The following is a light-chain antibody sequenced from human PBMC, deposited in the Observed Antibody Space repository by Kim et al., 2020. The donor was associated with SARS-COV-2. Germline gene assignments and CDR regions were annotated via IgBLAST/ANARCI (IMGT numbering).Light chain of an antibody. CDR3: QEYSSYSWIT. Sequence: DIQLTQSPSTLSASVGDRVTITCRASQSISRWMAWYQQRPGQAPKLLIYKASSLENGVPSRFSGSGAGTEFTLTISSLQPDDFGTYYCQEYSSYSWITFAGGTKLDIK. J-gene: IGKJ4*01. V-gene: IGKV1-5*03. CDR1: QSISRW. CDR2: KAS.